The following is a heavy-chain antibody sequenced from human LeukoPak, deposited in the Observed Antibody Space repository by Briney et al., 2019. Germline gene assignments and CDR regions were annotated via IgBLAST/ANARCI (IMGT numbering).Heavy chain of an antibody. D-gene: IGHD1-26*01. CDR2: INHSGST. Sequence: PSETLSLTCTVSGGSFSGYYWTWIRQPPGQGLEWIGEINHSGSTNYNPSLKSRVTISVDTSKNQFSLKLSSVTAADTAVYYCARETSGSNDAFDIWGQGTMVTVSS. CDR1: GGSFSGYY. V-gene: IGHV4-34*01. J-gene: IGHJ3*02. CDR3: ARETSGSNDAFDI.